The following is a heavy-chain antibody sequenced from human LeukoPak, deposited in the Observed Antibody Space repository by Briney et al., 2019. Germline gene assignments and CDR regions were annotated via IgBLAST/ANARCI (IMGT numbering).Heavy chain of an antibody. Sequence: SETLSLTCSVSGASISSYWSWIRQPAGKGLEWIGRIYGSGSTNYNPSLQSRITMSLDTSKNQFSLQLNSVTPEDTAVYYCARDTGVRPRVAHFDYWGQGTLVTVSS. CDR2: IYGSGST. J-gene: IGHJ4*02. D-gene: IGHD1-14*01. CDR3: ARDTGVRPRVAHFDY. V-gene: IGHV4-4*07. CDR1: GASISSY.